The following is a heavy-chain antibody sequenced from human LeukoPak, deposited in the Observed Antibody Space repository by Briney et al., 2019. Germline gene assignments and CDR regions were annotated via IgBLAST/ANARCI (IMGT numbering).Heavy chain of an antibody. CDR1: GVSFSGYY. CDR3: ARGKFQWLAYYYYYYMDV. J-gene: IGHJ6*03. V-gene: IGHV4-34*01. D-gene: IGHD6-19*01. CDR2: INHSGST. Sequence: SETLSVTCAVYGVSFSGYYWSWIRQPPGKGLEWIGEINHSGSTNYNPSLKSRVTISVDTSKNQFSLKLSSVTAADTAVYYCARGKFQWLAYYYYYYMDVWGKGTTVTVSS.